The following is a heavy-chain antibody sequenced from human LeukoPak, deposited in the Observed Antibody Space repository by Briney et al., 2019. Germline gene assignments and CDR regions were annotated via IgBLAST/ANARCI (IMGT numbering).Heavy chain of an antibody. J-gene: IGHJ4*02. CDR3: AKFSGQQGDY. CDR1: GFTFSSYA. D-gene: IGHD6-13*01. CDR2: ISGSSGST. Sequence: GGSLRLSCAASGFTFSSYAMSWVRQAPGKGLEWISAISGSSGSTYYADSVKGRFTISRDNSKNTLYLQMNSLRAEDTAVYYCAKFSGQQGDYWGQGTLVTVSS. V-gene: IGHV3-23*01.